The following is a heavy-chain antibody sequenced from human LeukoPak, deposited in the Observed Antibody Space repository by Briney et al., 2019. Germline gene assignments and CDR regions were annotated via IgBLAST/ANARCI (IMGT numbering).Heavy chain of an antibody. Sequence: GSLRLSCAASGFTFSSYAMSWVRQAPGRGLEWIGSIYYSGSTYYNPSLKSRVTISVDTSKNQFSLKLSSVTAADTAVYYCASAEGAPYSSSPGGFDYWGQGTLVTVSS. J-gene: IGHJ4*02. CDR1: GFTFSSYA. CDR3: ASAEGAPYSSSPGGFDY. CDR2: IYYSGST. V-gene: IGHV4-59*05. D-gene: IGHD6-6*01.